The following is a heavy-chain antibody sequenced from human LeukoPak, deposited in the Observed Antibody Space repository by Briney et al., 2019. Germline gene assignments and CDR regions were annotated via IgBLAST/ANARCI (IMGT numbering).Heavy chain of an antibody. J-gene: IGHJ6*03. V-gene: IGHV3-30*02. D-gene: IGHD6-13*01. CDR2: IRNDGSNQ. CDR1: GFTFNSHG. Sequence: GGSLRLSCAASGFTFNSHGMHWVRQAPGKGLEWVAFIRNDGSNQYYADSVKGRFTISRDTSKNTLFLQLNSLKLEDTAVYYCARVGSVAAAGTEIDYYYYYYMDVWGKGTTVTVSS. CDR3: ARVGSVAAAGTEIDYYYYYYMDV.